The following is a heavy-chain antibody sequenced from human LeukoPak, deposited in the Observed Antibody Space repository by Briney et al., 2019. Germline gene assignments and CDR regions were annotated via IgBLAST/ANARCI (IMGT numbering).Heavy chain of an antibody. V-gene: IGHV3-48*03. J-gene: IGHJ3*02. D-gene: IGHD4/OR15-4a*01. Sequence: GGSLRLSCAASGFTFSSYERNWVRQAPGKGLEWVSYISSSGSTIYYADSVKGRFTISRDNAKNSLYLQMNSLRAEDTAVYYCARGLGDYGGAFDIWGQGTMVTVSS. CDR1: GFTFSSYE. CDR3: ARGLGDYGGAFDI. CDR2: ISSSGSTI.